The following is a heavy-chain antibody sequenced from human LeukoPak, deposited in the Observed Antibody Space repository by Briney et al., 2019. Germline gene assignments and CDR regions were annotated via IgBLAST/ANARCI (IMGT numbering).Heavy chain of an antibody. Sequence: GESLKISCKGSGYSFTSYWIGWVRQMPGKGLEWVGIIYPGDSDTRYSPSFQGQVTISADKSISTAYLQWSSLKASDTAMYYCARWSIVVVPAAIITRGAFDIWGQGTMVTVSS. D-gene: IGHD2-2*02. CDR1: GYSFTSYW. V-gene: IGHV5-51*01. CDR2: IYPGDSDT. CDR3: ARWSIVVVPAAIITRGAFDI. J-gene: IGHJ3*02.